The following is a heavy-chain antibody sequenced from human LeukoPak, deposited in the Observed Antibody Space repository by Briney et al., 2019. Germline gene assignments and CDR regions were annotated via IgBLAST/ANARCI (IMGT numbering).Heavy chain of an antibody. D-gene: IGHD6-19*01. J-gene: IGHJ4*02. CDR1: GYSFTTYY. Sequence: GESLRISCKGSGYSFTTYYITWVRQMPGKGLEWMGRIDPSDSYTNYSPSFQGHVTISADKSISTAYLQWSSLKASDTAMYYRASVGAMAVSGDDYWGQGTLVTVSS. V-gene: IGHV5-10-1*01. CDR3: ASVGAMAVSGDDY. CDR2: IDPSDSYT.